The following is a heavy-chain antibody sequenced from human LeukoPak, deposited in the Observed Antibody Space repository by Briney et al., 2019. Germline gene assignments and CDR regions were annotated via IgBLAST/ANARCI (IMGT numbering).Heavy chain of an antibody. CDR3: ARDGSYDY. J-gene: IGHJ4*02. CDR1: GFTFTNYW. V-gene: IGHV3-74*01. Sequence: GGSLRLSCAASGFTFTNYWMHWVRQIPGKGLVWVSHINNDGTNTFYADSVRGRFTISRDNVRNTVYLQMHSLRAEDTALYYCARDGSYDYWGQGTLVIVSS. CDR2: INNDGTNT.